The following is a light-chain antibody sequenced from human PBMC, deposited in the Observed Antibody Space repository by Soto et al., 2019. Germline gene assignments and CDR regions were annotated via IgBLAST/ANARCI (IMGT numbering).Light chain of an antibody. CDR3: CTDAGSYKV. CDR2: HVR. V-gene: IGLV2-11*01. Sequence: QSVLTQPRSVSGSPGQSVTISCTGTSSDVGAHDYVSWYQQHPGKAPKLLIYHVRKRPSGGPDRFSGSKSGNTASLTISGLQAEDEADYYCCTDAGSYKVFGIGTKVTVL. J-gene: IGLJ1*01. CDR1: SSDVGAHDY.